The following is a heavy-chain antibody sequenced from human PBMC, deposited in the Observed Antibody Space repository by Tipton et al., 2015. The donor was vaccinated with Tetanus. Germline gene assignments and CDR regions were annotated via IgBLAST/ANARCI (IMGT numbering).Heavy chain of an antibody. V-gene: IGHV1-2*02. CDR3: ARVRGHYICYGIDV. CDR1: GYTFTGYY. CDR2: IDPNSGGT. Sequence: QLVQSGAEMKKPGASVKVSCKASGYTFTGYYIYWVRQAPGQGLEWMGWIDPNSGGTVYAQKIQGRVIMTRDTSISTAYMELISLRSNNSAVYYCARVRGHYICYGIDVWGPGTPVSFS. J-gene: IGHJ6*02. D-gene: IGHD3-22*01.